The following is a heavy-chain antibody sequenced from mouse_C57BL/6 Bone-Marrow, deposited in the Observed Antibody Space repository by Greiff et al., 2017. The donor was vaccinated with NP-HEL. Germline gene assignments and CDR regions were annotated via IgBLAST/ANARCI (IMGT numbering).Heavy chain of an antibody. J-gene: IGHJ3*01. CDR1: GYAFSSYW. CDR3: ARSTTGTWGFAY. CDR2: IYPGDGDT. V-gene: IGHV1-80*01. Sequence: QVQLQQSGAELVKPGASVKISCKASGYAFSSYWMNWVKQRPGKGLEWIGQIYPGDGDTNYNGKFKGKATLTADKSSGTAYMQLSSLTSEDSAVYFCARSTTGTWGFAYWGQGTLVTVSA. D-gene: IGHD4-1*02.